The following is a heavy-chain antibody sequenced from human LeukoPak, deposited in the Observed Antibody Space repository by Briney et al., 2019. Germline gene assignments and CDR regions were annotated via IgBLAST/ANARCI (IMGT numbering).Heavy chain of an antibody. J-gene: IGHJ4*02. Sequence: PGGSLRLSCAAPEFTFSNYAMHWVRQAPGKGLQWVAGISYDASSHFHADSVKGRFTISRDNSKSTLYLPMNSLRAEDTAVYYCARDYSTGYFYFDYWGQGTLVTVSS. D-gene: IGHD3-22*01. CDR3: ARDYSTGYFYFDY. CDR2: ISYDASSH. V-gene: IGHV3-30*01. CDR1: EFTFSNYA.